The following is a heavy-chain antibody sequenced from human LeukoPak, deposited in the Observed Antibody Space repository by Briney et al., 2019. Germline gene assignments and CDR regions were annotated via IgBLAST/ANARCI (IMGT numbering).Heavy chain of an antibody. CDR1: GFTFSSYG. CDR2: ISYDGSNK. J-gene: IGHJ4*02. CDR3: AKDPHIDTAMDPPDY. D-gene: IGHD5-18*01. Sequence: GGSLRLSCAASGFTFSSYGMHWVRQAPGKGLEWVAVISYDGSNKYYADSVKGRFTISRDNSKNTLYLQMNSLRAEDTAVYYCAKDPHIDTAMDPPDYWGQGTLVTVSS. V-gene: IGHV3-30*18.